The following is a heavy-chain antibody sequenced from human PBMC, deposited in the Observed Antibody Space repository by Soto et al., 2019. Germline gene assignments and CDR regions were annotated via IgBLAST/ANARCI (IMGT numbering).Heavy chain of an antibody. D-gene: IGHD1-1*01. V-gene: IGHV3-30-3*01. CDR1: GFTFRSYA. CDR3: ARTTQDWFAP. CDR2: ISYDGSNK. Sequence: VQLVESGGGLVKPGGSLRLSCAASGFTFRSYAMHLVRQAPGKGLEWVEVISYDGSNKYYADSVKARFTISRDNSKNTLYLKMTSLRAEDTAVYYCARTTQDWFAPWGQGTLVTVSS. J-gene: IGHJ5*02.